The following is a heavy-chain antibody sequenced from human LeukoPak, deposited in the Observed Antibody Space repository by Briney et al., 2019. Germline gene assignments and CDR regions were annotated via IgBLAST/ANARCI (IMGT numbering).Heavy chain of an antibody. Sequence: PGGSLRLSCAASGFTFSDYYMSWIRQAPGKGLEWVSYISSSGSTIYYADSVKGRFTISRDNAKNSLYLQMNSLRAEDTAVYYCKVAAAAGTIDAFDIWGQGTMVTVSS. CDR3: KVAAAAGTIDAFDI. CDR2: ISSSGSTI. V-gene: IGHV3-11*01. CDR1: GFTFSDYY. D-gene: IGHD6-13*01. J-gene: IGHJ3*02.